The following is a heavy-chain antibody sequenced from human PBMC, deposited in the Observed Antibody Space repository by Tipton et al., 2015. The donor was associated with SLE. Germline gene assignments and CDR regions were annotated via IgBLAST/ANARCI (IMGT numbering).Heavy chain of an antibody. CDR3: ARFPWGLVGSIAFDI. Sequence: QVQLVQSGAEVKKPGASVKVSCKASGYTFTGYYMHWVRQAPGQGLEWMGRINPNSGGTNYAQKFQGRVTMTRDTSISTAYMELSRLRSDDTAVYYCARFPWGLVGSIAFDIWGQGTMVTVSS. J-gene: IGHJ3*02. CDR1: GYTFTGYY. D-gene: IGHD2-15*01. V-gene: IGHV1-2*06. CDR2: INPNSGGT.